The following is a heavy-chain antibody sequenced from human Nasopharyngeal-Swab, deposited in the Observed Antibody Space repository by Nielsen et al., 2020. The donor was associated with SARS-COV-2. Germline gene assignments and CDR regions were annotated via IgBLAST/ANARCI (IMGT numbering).Heavy chain of an antibody. CDR3: ARLYGDNDY. CDR1: GFTFSSYN. Sequence: GGSLRLSCAASGFTFSSYNMNWVRQAPGKGLEWVSYINTGSSSIYYADSVKGRFTISRDNAKNSLYLQMNSLRDEDTAVYYCARLYGDNDYWGQGTLVTVSS. J-gene: IGHJ4*02. CDR2: INTGSSSI. D-gene: IGHD4-17*01. V-gene: IGHV3-48*02.